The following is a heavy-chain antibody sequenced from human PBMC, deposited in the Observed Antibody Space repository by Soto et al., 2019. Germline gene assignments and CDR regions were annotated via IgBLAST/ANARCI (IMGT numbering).Heavy chain of an antibody. CDR3: AGGHRSRDFSYAY. CDR1: GGSFSGYY. CDR2: INHSGST. J-gene: IGHJ4*02. D-gene: IGHD2-2*01. Sequence: QVQLQQWGAGLLKPSETLSLTCAVYGGSFSGYYWSWIRQPPGQGLEWIGEINHSGSTNYNPSLKSRDTRSVATSKTQCSLKLSSVTAADTAVSCCAGGHRSRDFSYAYWGKGTLVTVSA. V-gene: IGHV4-34*01.